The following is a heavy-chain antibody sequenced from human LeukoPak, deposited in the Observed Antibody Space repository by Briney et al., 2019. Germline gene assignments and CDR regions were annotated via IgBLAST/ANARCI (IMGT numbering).Heavy chain of an antibody. Sequence: GGSLRLSCAASGFTFSSYAMSWVRQAPGKALEWVSGISGSGGSTYYADSVKGRFTISRDNSRNTLYLQMNSLGAEDTAVYYCARGPGPYYYGSGSFDYWGQGTLVTVSS. V-gene: IGHV3-23*01. D-gene: IGHD3-10*01. CDR3: ARGPGPYYYGSGSFDY. J-gene: IGHJ4*02. CDR1: GFTFSSYA. CDR2: ISGSGGST.